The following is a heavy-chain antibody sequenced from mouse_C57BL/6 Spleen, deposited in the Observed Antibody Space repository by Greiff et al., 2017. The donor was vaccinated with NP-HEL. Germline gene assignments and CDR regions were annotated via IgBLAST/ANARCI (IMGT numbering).Heavy chain of an antibody. Sequence: VQLQQSGAELARPGASVKLSCKASGYTFTSYGISWVKQRTGQGLEWIGEIYPRSGNTYYNEKFKGKATLTADKSSSTAYMERRSLTSEDSSVYFCARRGYDYDDADAMGGWGQGTSVTVSS. V-gene: IGHV1-81*01. J-gene: IGHJ4*01. CDR1: GYTFTSYG. CDR3: ARRGYDYDDADAMGG. CDR2: IYPRSGNT. D-gene: IGHD2-4*01.